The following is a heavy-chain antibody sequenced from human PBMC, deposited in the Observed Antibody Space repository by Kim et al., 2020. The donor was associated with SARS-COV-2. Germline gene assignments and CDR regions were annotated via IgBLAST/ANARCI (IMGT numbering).Heavy chain of an antibody. CDR2: ISYDGSNK. D-gene: IGHD3-22*01. Sequence: GGSLRLSCAASGFTFSSYAMHWVRQAPGKGLEWVAVISYDGSNKYYADSVKGRFTISRDNSKNTLYLQMNSLRAEDTAVYYCAREWVDYDSSGYYRFRYWYFDLWGRGTLVTVSS. J-gene: IGHJ2*01. V-gene: IGHV3-30-3*01. CDR3: AREWVDYDSSGYYRFRYWYFDL. CDR1: GFTFSSYA.